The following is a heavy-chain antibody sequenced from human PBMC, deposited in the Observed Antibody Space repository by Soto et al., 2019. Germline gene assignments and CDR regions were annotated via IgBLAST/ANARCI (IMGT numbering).Heavy chain of an antibody. V-gene: IGHV4-39*01. CDR3: ARMTVTTGTWL. Sequence: QLQLQESGPGLVKPSETLSLTCTVSGGSISSSSYYWGWIRQPPGKGLEWIGSIYYSGSTYYNPSLKSRVTISVDTSKNQFSLKLSSVTAADTAVYYCARMTVTTGTWLWGQGTLVTVSS. CDR1: GGSISSSSYY. J-gene: IGHJ4*02. CDR2: IYYSGST. D-gene: IGHD4-17*01.